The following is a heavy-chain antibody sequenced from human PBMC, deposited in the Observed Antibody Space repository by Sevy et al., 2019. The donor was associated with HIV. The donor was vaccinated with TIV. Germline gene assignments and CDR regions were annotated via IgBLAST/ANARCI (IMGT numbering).Heavy chain of an antibody. Sequence: ASVKVSCKASGYTFTGYYMHWVRQAPGQGLEWMGWINPNSGGTNYAQKFQGRVTMTRDTSISIAYMELSRLRSDDTAVYYCARDLVGATTRAEYFQHWGQGTLVTVSS. CDR3: ARDLVGATTRAEYFQH. CDR1: GYTFTGYY. CDR2: INPNSGGT. V-gene: IGHV1-2*02. D-gene: IGHD1-26*01. J-gene: IGHJ1*01.